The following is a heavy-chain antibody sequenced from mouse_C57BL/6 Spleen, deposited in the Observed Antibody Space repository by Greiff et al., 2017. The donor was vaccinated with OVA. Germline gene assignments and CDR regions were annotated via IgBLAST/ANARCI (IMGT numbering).Heavy chain of an antibody. V-gene: IGHV1-52*01. D-gene: IGHD3-2*02. CDR2: IDPSDSET. Sequence: VQLQQPGAELVRPGSSVKLSCKASGYTFTSYWMHWVKQRPIQGLEWIGNIDPSDSETHYNQKFKDKATLTVDKSSSTAYMQLSSLTSEDSAVYDCARGDSSGYVAYWGQGTLVTVSA. CDR3: ARGDSSGYVAY. CDR1: GYTFTSYW. J-gene: IGHJ3*01.